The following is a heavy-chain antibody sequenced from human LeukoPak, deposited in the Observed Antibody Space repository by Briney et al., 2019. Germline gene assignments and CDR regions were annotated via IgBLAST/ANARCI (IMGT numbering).Heavy chain of an antibody. J-gene: IGHJ4*02. Sequence: ASVKVSCTASGYTFTSYYMHWVRQAPGQGLEWMGITNPSGGSTSYAQKFQGRVTMTRDTSTSTVYMELSSLRSEDTAVYYCARVGFGELYFDYWGQGTLVTVSS. CDR3: ARVGFGELYFDY. D-gene: IGHD3-10*01. V-gene: IGHV1-46*01. CDR2: TNPSGGST. CDR1: GYTFTSYY.